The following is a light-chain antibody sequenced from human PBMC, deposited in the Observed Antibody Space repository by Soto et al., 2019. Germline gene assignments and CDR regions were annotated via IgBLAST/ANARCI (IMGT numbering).Light chain of an antibody. CDR2: AAS. V-gene: IGKV3-20*01. CDR3: QQYGSSPPNT. CDR1: QSVSSSS. J-gene: IGKJ4*01. Sequence: EIVLAQSPGTLSLSPGERATLSCRASQSVSSSSLAWYQQKPGQAPRLLIYAASSRATGIPDRFSGSGSGTDFTLTISRLEPEDFAVYYCQQYGSSPPNTFGGGTKVDI.